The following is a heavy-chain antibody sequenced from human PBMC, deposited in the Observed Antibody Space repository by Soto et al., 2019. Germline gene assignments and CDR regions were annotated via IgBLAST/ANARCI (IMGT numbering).Heavy chain of an antibody. V-gene: IGHV3-30*18. CDR2: ISYDGSNK. CDR3: AKDYRITMIVVVTPLGE. D-gene: IGHD3-22*01. Sequence: GGSLRLSCAASGFTFSSYGMHWVRQAPGKGLEWVAVISYDGSNKYYADSVKGRFTISRDNSKNTLYLQMNSLRAEDTAVYYCAKDYRITMIVVVTPLGEWGQGSLVTGSS. J-gene: IGHJ4*02. CDR1: GFTFSSYG.